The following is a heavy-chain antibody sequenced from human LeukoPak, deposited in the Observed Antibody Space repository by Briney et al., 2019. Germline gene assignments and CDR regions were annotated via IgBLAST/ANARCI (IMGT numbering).Heavy chain of an antibody. J-gene: IGHJ3*02. CDR2: ISYSGST. D-gene: IGHD1-26*01. CDR3: ARETRLHSGSYSNDAFDI. V-gene: IGHV4-59*01. Sequence: SETLSLTCAVSGGSISSYYWSWIRQPPGKGLEWIGYISYSGSTDYNPSLKSRVTISLDTSKNQFSLRLSSVTAADTAVYYCARETRLHSGSYSNDAFDIWGQGTMVTVTS. CDR1: GGSISSYY.